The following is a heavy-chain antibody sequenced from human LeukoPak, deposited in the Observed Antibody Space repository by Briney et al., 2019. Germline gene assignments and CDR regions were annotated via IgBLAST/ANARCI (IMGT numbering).Heavy chain of an antibody. CDR3: TTSGTPFEY. V-gene: IGHV3-15*01. Sequence: GGSLRLSCAASGFTFNKAWMSWVRLAPGTGLEWVGRIKNKGDGGTTDYAAPVKGRFTVSRDDSKSTLYLQMNSLKTEDTAVYYCTTSGTPFEYWGQGTLVTVSS. CDR1: GFTFNKAW. J-gene: IGHJ4*02. D-gene: IGHD3-10*01. CDR2: IKNKGDGGTT.